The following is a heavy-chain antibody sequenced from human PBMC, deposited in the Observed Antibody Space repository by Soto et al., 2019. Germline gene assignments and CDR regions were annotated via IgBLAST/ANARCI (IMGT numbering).Heavy chain of an antibody. V-gene: IGHV5-51*01. CDR3: ARRVPCYASPTAADSSHY. CDR1: GYSFTSYW. J-gene: IGHJ4*02. D-gene: IGHD2-2*01. Sequence: GESLKISCKGSGYSFTSYWIGWVRQMPGKGLEWMGIIYPGDSDTRYSPSFQGQVTISADKSISTAYLQWSSLKASDTAMYYCARRVPCYASPTAADSSHYWCPGLLVTVSS. CDR2: IYPGDSDT.